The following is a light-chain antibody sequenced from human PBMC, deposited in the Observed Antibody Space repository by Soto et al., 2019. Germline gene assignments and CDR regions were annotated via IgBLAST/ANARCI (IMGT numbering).Light chain of an antibody. Sequence: QSALTQPASVSGSPGQSVTISCIGTSSDIGAYNFVSWYQHHPGKAPKLMIYDVDNRPSGVSSRFSGSKSGNTASLTISGLQAEDEADYYCSSYTGSSTAVVFGGGTKVTVL. CDR3: SSYTGSSTAVV. V-gene: IGLV2-14*03. J-gene: IGLJ2*01. CDR2: DVD. CDR1: SSDIGAYNF.